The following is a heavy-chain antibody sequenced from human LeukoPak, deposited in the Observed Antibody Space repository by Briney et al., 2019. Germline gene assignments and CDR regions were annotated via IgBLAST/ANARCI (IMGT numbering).Heavy chain of an antibody. Sequence: ASVKVSCKASGYTVTSYYMHWVRQAPGHGLEWMGIINPSGGSTSYAQKFQGRVTMTRDMSTSTVYMQLSSLRSDDTAVYFCARDRATGNDNRGHDGDSFDMWGQGTLVTVSS. CDR3: ARDRATGNDNRGHDGDSFDM. J-gene: IGHJ3*02. V-gene: IGHV1-46*01. CDR2: INPSGGST. CDR1: GYTVTSYY. D-gene: IGHD3-22*01.